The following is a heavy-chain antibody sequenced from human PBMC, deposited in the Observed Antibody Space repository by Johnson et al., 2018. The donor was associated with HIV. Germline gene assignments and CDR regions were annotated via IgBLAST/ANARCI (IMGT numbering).Heavy chain of an antibody. D-gene: IGHD3-10*01. J-gene: IGHJ3*02. CDR2: ISYDGSNK. CDR1: GFTFSSYA. CDR3: AKRPGGDGSHEVGFDI. V-gene: IGHV3-30-3*02. Sequence: HVQLVESGGGVVQPGRSLRLSCAASGFTFSSYALHWVRQAPGKGLQWVAVISYDGSNKYYADSVKGRFTISRDNSKNTLYLQMNSLRAEDTAVYYCAKRPGGDGSHEVGFDIWGQGTMVTVSS.